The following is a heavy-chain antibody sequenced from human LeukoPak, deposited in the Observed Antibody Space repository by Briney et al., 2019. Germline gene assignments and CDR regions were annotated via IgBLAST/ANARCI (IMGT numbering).Heavy chain of an antibody. CDR1: GYTFSTYG. D-gene: IGHD5-12*01. CDR2: ISAYNGDT. CDR3: ARSGVVDATSRYMDV. J-gene: IGHJ6*03. Sequence: ASVKVSCKASGYTFSTYGLTWVRQAPGQGLEWMGWISAYNGDTKYSQSLQGRVTMTTDTSTSTASVELRSLRSDDTAVYYCARSGVVDATSRYMDVWGKGTTVTVSS. V-gene: IGHV1-18*01.